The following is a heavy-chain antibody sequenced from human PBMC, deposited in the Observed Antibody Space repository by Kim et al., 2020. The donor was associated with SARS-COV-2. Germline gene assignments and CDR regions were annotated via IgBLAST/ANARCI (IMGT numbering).Heavy chain of an antibody. Sequence: SETLSLTCTVSGGSISSSSYYWGWIRQPPGKGLEWIGSIYYSGSTYYNPSLKSRVTISVDTSKNQFSLKLSSVTAADTAVYYCARRLGSSSAGPDYWGQGTLVTVSS. V-gene: IGHV4-39*01. CDR2: IYYSGST. CDR1: GGSISSSSYY. D-gene: IGHD6-13*01. CDR3: ARRLGSSSAGPDY. J-gene: IGHJ4*02.